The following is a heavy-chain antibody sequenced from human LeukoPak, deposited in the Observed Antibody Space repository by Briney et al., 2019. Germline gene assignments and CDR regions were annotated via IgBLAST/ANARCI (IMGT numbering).Heavy chain of an antibody. CDR1: GGTFSSYA. CDR2: IIPIFGTA. V-gene: IGHV1-69*05. CDR3: ARLPHCSTTSCYVGGYYMDV. J-gene: IGHJ6*03. Sequence: SVKVSCKASGGTFSSYAISWVRQAPGQGLEWMGGIIPIFGTANYAQKFQGRVTITTDESTSTAYMELSSLRSEDTAVYYCARLPHCSTTSCYVGGYYMDVWGKGTTVTVSS. D-gene: IGHD2-2*01.